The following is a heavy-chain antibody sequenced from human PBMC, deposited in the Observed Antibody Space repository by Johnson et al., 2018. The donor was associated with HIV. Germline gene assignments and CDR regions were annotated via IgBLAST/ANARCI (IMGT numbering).Heavy chain of an antibody. D-gene: IGHD3-10*01. V-gene: IGHV3-53*01. CDR3: ARGNYYGSGSYGAFDI. CDR2: MYRGGST. J-gene: IGHJ3*02. CDR1: GLNVSSTY. Sequence: VQLVESGGDLVKPGGSLRLSCAASGLNVSSTYMSWVRQAPGKGLEWVSVMYRGGSTYYPDSVKGRFTISRDNAKNSLYLQMNSLRAEDTALYYCARGNYYGSGSYGAFDIWGQGTMVTVSS.